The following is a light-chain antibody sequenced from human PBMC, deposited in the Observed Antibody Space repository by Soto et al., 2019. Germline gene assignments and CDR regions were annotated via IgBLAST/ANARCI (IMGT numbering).Light chain of an antibody. CDR3: GAWDHSLNVGV. CDR2: DKN. CDR1: SSNFGSNY. Sequence: QSVLTQPPSVSAAPGQKVIISCSGSSSNFGSNYVSWYQQPPGTAPKLLIYDKNERPSGIPDRFSASKSGTSATLGITGLQTGDETDYYCGAWDHSLNVGVFGGGTKLTVL. V-gene: IGLV1-51*01. J-gene: IGLJ3*02.